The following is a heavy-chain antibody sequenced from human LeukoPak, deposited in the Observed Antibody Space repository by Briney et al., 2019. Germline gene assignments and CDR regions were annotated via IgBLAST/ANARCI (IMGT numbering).Heavy chain of an antibody. CDR2: IYTSGST. Sequence: SETLSLTCTVSGGSISSYYWSWIRQPAGKGLEWIGRIYTSGSTNYSPSLKSRVTMSVDTSKNQFSLKLSSVTAADTAVYYCARDRYCSSTSCYAGVWFDPWGQGTLVTVSS. D-gene: IGHD2-2*01. CDR3: ARDRYCSSTSCYAGVWFDP. CDR1: GGSISSYY. V-gene: IGHV4-4*07. J-gene: IGHJ5*02.